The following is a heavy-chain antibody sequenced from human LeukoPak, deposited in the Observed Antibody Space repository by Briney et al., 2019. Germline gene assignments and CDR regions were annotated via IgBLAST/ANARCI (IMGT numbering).Heavy chain of an antibody. J-gene: IGHJ4*02. D-gene: IGHD3-22*01. Sequence: GESLKISCKGSGYSFSAYWIAWVRQMPGKGLEWMGSIYPGDSDTKYSPSFQGQVTISADKSITTAYLQWSSLKASDTAMYYCAVNYGTTAYSYDYWGQGRMATVSS. V-gene: IGHV5-51*01. CDR1: GYSFSAYW. CDR2: IYPGDSDT. CDR3: AVNYGTTAYSYDY.